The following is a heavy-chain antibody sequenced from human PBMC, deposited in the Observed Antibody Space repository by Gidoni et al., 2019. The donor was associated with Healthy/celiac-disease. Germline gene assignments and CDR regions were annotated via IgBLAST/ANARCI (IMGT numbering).Heavy chain of an antibody. CDR2: MNPNSGNT. V-gene: IGHV1-8*01. Sequence: QVQLVQSGAEVKKPGASVKVSCKASGYTFTSYDINWVRQATGQGLEWMGWMNPNSGNTGYAQKFQGRVTMTRNTSISTAYMELSSLRSEDTAVYYCAREIIAARPVPNTPRCGMDVWGQGTTVTVSS. J-gene: IGHJ6*02. CDR1: GYTFTSYD. CDR3: AREIIAARPVPNTPRCGMDV. D-gene: IGHD6-6*01.